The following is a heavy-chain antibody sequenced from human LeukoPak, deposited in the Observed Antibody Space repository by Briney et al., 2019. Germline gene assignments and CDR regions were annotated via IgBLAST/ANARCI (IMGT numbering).Heavy chain of an antibody. D-gene: IGHD5-18*01. Sequence: GGSLRLSCEASGFTFSTYAMSWVRQAPGKGLEWVSGISGSGGSAYYADSVKGRFTISRDNSNNTLYLQMNSLRAEDTAVYYCATTRGYNYNYCFDYWGQGSLVTAPS. J-gene: IGHJ4*02. CDR1: GFTFSTYA. CDR2: ISGSGGSA. V-gene: IGHV3-23*01. CDR3: ATTRGYNYNYCFDY.